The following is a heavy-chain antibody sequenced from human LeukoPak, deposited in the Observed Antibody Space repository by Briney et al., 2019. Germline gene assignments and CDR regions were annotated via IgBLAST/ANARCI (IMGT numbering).Heavy chain of an antibody. J-gene: IGHJ4*02. CDR2: ISGSGGST. CDR1: GFTFNTYT. CDR3: AKANGQYYDILTGPLDY. Sequence: SGGSLRLSCAASGFTFNTYTMNWVRQAPGKGLEWVSAISGSGGSTYYADSVKGRFTISRDNSKNTLYLQMNSLRAEDTAVYYCAKANGQYYDILTGPLDYWGQGTLVTVSS. D-gene: IGHD3-9*01. V-gene: IGHV3-23*01.